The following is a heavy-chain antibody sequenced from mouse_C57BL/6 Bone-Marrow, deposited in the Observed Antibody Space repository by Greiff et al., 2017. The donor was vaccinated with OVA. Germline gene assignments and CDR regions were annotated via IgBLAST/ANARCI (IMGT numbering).Heavy chain of an antibody. CDR2: ISDGGSYT. D-gene: IGHD1-1*01. Sequence: EVMLVESGGGLVKPGGSLKLSCAASGFTFSSYAMSWVRQTPEKRLEWVATISDGGSYTYYPDNVKGRFTISRDNAKNNLYLQMSHLKSEDTAMYYCARGVFQYCGSSYRYFGVWGTGATVTFSS. V-gene: IGHV5-4*03. CDR1: GFTFSSYA. CDR3: ARGVFQYCGSSYRYFGV. J-gene: IGHJ1*03.